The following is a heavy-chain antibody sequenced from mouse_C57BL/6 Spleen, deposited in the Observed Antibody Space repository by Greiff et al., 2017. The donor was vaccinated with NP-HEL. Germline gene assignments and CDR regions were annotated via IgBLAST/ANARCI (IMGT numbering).Heavy chain of an antibody. J-gene: IGHJ3*01. CDR1: GFTFSSYA. CDR3: TRDYGSRAPFAY. V-gene: IGHV5-9-1*02. Sequence: EVKVVESGEGLVKPGGSLKLSCAASGFTFSSYAMSWVRQTPEKRLEWVAYISSGGDYIYYADTVKGRFTISRDNARNTLYLQMSSLKSEDTAMYYCTRDYGSRAPFAYWGQGTLVTVSA. D-gene: IGHD1-1*01. CDR2: ISSGGDYI.